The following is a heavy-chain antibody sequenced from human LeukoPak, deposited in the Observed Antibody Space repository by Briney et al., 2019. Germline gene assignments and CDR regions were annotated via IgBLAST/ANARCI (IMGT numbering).Heavy chain of an antibody. CDR2: IKQDGSEK. J-gene: IGHJ4*02. D-gene: IGHD2-2*01. V-gene: IGHV3-7*01. CDR1: GFTFSSYW. CDR3: AREGVPAAPNFDY. Sequence: PGGSLRLSCAASGFTFSSYWMSWVRQAPGKGLEWVANIKQDGSEKYYVDSVKGRFTISRDNAKNSLYQQMNSLRAEDTAVYYCAREGVPAAPNFDYWGQGTLVTVSS.